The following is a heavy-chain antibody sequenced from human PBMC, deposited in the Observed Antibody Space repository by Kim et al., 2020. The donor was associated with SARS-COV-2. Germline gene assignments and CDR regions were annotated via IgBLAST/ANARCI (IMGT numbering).Heavy chain of an antibody. V-gene: IGHV3-23*01. D-gene: IGHD5-12*01. Sequence: GGSLRLSCAASGFTFSSYAMSWVRQAPGKGLEWVSAISGSGGSTYYADSVKGRFTISRDNSKNTLYLQMNSLRAEDTAVFYCAKRGWIRGSGYDSGGYYYGMDVWGQGTKVTVSS. CDR3: AKRGWIRGSGYDSGGYYYGMDV. CDR2: ISGSGGST. CDR1: GFTFSSYA. J-gene: IGHJ6*02.